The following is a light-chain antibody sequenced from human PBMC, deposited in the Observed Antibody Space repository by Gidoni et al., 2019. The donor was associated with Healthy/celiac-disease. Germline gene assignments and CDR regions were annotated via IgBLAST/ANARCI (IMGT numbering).Light chain of an antibody. J-gene: IGKJ4*01. V-gene: IGKV1-33*01. Sequence: DIQMTQSPSSLSASVGDRVTSTCQASQDISNYLDWYQQKPVKAPKRLIYDASNLETGVPSRFSGSGSGTDFTFTISSLQAEDIATYYCQQYDNLPSTFGGGTKVEIK. CDR2: DAS. CDR3: QQYDNLPST. CDR1: QDISNY.